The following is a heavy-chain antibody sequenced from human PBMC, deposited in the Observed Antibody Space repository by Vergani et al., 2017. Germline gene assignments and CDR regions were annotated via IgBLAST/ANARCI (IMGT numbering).Heavy chain of an antibody. CDR1: GGSISSSSYY. V-gene: IGHV4-39*07. J-gene: IGHJ6*03. CDR2: IYYSGST. CDR3: ASLLCYVILTGYYYYYYMDV. D-gene: IGHD3-9*01. Sequence: QLQLQESGPGLVKPSETLSLTCTVSGGSISSSSYYWGWIRQPPGKGLEWIGSIYYSGSTYYNPSLKSRVTISVDTSKNQFSLKLSSVTAADTAVYYCASLLCYVILTGYYYYYYMDVWGKGTTVTVSS.